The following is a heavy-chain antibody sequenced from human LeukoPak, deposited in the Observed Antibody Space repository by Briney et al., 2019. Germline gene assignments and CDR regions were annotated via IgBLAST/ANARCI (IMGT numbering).Heavy chain of an antibody. J-gene: IGHJ4*02. V-gene: IGHV1-2*02. Sequence: ASVKVSCKASGYTFTGYILHWVRQAPGQGLEWMGWINPNSGGTSYAQRFQGRVTMTRDTSITTVYMDLIRLRFDDTAVHFCVREYNWNSEGDLWGQGTLVTVSS. CDR2: INPNSGGT. D-gene: IGHD1-20*01. CDR3: VREYNWNSEGDL. CDR1: GYTFTGYI.